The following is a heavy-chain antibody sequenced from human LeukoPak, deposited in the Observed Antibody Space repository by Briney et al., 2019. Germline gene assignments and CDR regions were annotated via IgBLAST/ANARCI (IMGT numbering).Heavy chain of an antibody. Sequence: PGGSLRLSCVASGFKYTDYAMTWVRQAPGKGLEWVSGINWRGDTTAYADSVKGRFTISRDNAKNSLYLQMNSLTDEDTALYYCARDYNDHTDSLIDYWGQGTLVTVSS. CDR2: INWRGDTT. CDR1: GFKYTDYA. CDR3: ARDYNDHTDSLIDY. D-gene: IGHD3-16*01. J-gene: IGHJ4*02. V-gene: IGHV3-20*04.